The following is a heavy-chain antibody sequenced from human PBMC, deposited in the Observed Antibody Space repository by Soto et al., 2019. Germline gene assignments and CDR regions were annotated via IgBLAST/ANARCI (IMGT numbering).Heavy chain of an antibody. CDR3: ASDGSGNYSPVDY. D-gene: IGHD3-10*01. Sequence: PSETLSLTCAVYGGSFSGYYWSWIRQPPGKGLEWIGEVNHSGSTNYNPSLKSRVTISVDTSKNQFSLKLSSVTAADTAVYYCASDGSGNYSPVDYWGQGTLVTVSS. V-gene: IGHV4-34*01. CDR2: VNHSGST. J-gene: IGHJ4*02. CDR1: GGSFSGYY.